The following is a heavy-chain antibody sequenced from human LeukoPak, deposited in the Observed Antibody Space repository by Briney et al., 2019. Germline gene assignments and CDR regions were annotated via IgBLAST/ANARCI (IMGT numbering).Heavy chain of an antibody. V-gene: IGHV3-7*01. D-gene: IGHD3-10*01. CDR1: GFTFSTYW. Sequence: GGSLRLSCAGSGFTFSTYWMSWVRQAPGKGLECVANIQQDGNEKFYVHSVKGRSTISRDNAKNSLYLQMNSLRAEDTAIYYCASEAVMGGSDIAYWGQGTLVTVSS. J-gene: IGHJ4*02. CDR2: IQQDGNEK. CDR3: ASEAVMGGSDIAY.